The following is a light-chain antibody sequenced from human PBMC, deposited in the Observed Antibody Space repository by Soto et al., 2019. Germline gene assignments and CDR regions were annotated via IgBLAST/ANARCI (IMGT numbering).Light chain of an antibody. V-gene: IGKV1-9*01. CDR2: AAF. CDR1: QGISGY. CDR3: QQLNGYPYT. J-gene: IGKJ2*01. Sequence: DIQLTQSPSFLSASVGDRVTITCRASQGISGYLAWYQQKPGRAPKLLIYAAFTLQSGVPSRFSGSGSGTQFTLTISSLQPEDSATYYCQQLNGYPYTFGQGTKLEIQ.